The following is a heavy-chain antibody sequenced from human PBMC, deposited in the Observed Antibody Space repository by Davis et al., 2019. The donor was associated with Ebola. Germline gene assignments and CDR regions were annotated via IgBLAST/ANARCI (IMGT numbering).Heavy chain of an antibody. CDR3: ARDSYGH. CDR2: IGYDGSNK. D-gene: IGHD5-18*01. CDR1: GFTFGSYA. Sequence: GGSLRLSCAASGFTFGSYAMQWVRRTPGKGLEWVAIIGYDGSNKYYADSVKGRFTISRDNSKNTLNLQMNSLRAEDTAVYYCARDSYGHWGQGTLVTVSS. V-gene: IGHV3-33*01. J-gene: IGHJ4*02.